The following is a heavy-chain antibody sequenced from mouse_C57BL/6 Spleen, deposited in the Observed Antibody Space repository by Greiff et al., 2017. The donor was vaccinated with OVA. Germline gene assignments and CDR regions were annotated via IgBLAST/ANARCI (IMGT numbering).Heavy chain of an antibody. D-gene: IGHD3-2*02. J-gene: IGHJ4*01. CDR3: ARSQHRLRSLYAMDY. CDR1: GYTFTSYW. CDR2: IDPSDSYT. V-gene: IGHV1-69*01. Sequence: QVQLKQSGAELVMPGASVKLSCKASGYTFTSYWMHWVKQRPGQGLEWIGEIDPSDSYTNYNQKFKGKSTLTVDKSSSTAYMQLSSLTSEDSAVYYCARSQHRLRSLYAMDYWGQGTSVTVSS.